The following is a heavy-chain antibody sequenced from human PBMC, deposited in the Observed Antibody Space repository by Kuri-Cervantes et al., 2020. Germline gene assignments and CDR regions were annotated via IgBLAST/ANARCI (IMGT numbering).Heavy chain of an antibody. J-gene: IGHJ3*02. V-gene: IGHV3-23*01. CDR2: LSVSGATT. CDR3: AKGVTTVTSVAFDI. CDR1: EFTFSSYA. D-gene: IGHD4-17*01. Sequence: GGSLRLSCAASEFTFSSYAMNWVRQAPGKGLQWVSTLSVSGATTYYADSVKGRFTISRDNSKNTLYLQMNSLRAEDTALYYCAKGVTTVTSVAFDIWGQGTMVTVSS.